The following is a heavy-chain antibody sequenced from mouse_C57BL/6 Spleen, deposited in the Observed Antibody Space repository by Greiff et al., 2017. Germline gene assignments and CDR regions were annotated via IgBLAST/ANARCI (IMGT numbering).Heavy chain of an antibody. CDR2: IRNKANGYTT. CDR3: ARSYYDGFDY. V-gene: IGHV7-3*01. D-gene: IGHD2-3*01. J-gene: IGHJ2*01. CDR1: GFTFTDYY. Sequence: EVMLVESGGGLVQPGGSLSLSCAASGFTFTDYYMSWVRQPPGKALEWLGFIRNKANGYTTEYSASVKGRFTISRDNSQSILYLQMNALRAEDSATYYCARSYYDGFDYWGQGTTLTVSS.